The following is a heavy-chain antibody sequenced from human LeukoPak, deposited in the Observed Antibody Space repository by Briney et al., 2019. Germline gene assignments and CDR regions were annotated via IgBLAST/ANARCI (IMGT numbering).Heavy chain of an antibody. CDR2: ISGSGGST. D-gene: IGHD6-19*01. Sequence: PGGFLRLSCAASGFTFSSYAMSWVRQAPGKGLEWVSAISGSGGSTYYADSVKGRFTISRDNSKNTLYLQMNSLRAEDTAVYYCAKDRVDSSGWYGDAFDIWGQGTMVTVSS. CDR1: GFTFSSYA. J-gene: IGHJ3*02. V-gene: IGHV3-23*01. CDR3: AKDRVDSSGWYGDAFDI.